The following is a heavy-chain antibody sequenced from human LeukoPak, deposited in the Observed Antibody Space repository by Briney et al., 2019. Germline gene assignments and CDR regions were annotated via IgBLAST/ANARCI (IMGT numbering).Heavy chain of an antibody. CDR1: GFTFSSYA. D-gene: IGHD2-2*01. V-gene: IGHV3-23*01. Sequence: GGSLRLSCAASGFTFSSYAMSWVRQAPGKGLEWVSAISGSGGSTYYADSVKGRFTISRDNSKNTLYLQMNNLRAEDTAVYYCAREVRARDLYYYYGMDVWGQGTTVTVSS. CDR2: ISGSGGST. CDR3: AREVRARDLYYYYGMDV. J-gene: IGHJ6*02.